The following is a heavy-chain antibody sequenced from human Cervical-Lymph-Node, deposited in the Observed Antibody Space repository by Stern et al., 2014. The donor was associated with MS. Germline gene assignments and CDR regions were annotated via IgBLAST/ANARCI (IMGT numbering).Heavy chain of an antibody. CDR2: IYPGDSDT. D-gene: IGHD3-10*01. Sequence: EVQLVESGAEVKKPGESLKISCRASGYSFSNYWLGWVRQMPGKSLEWMGIIYPGDSDTRYSPSFQGQITISADTSITTAYLQWSSLKASDTAIYYCASPSVSRSPPARGRFDIWGQGTRVTVSS. CDR3: ASPSVSRSPPARGRFDI. V-gene: IGHV5-51*01. J-gene: IGHJ3*02. CDR1: GYSFSNYW.